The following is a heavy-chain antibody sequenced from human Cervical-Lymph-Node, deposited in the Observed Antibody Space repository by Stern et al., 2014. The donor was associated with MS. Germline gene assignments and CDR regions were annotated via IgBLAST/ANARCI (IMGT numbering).Heavy chain of an antibody. Sequence: QVTLRESGPALVKPTQTLTLTCTFSGFSLSTSGLGVGWNRQPPGEALEWLAYIYRDAQKRYSPSLKSRLTITKDTSKNQVVLTLPNVDPVDTATYYCAHRTAGPFDYWGQGTLVTVSS. V-gene: IGHV2-5*02. CDR2: IYRDAQK. CDR1: GFSLSTSGLG. J-gene: IGHJ4*02. CDR3: AHRTAGPFDY.